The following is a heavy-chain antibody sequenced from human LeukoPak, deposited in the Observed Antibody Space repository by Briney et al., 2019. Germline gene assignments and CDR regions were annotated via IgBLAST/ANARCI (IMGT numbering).Heavy chain of an antibody. CDR3: ARGRTERIQLWLNY. J-gene: IGHJ4*02. D-gene: IGHD5-18*01. CDR1: GYTFTGYY. V-gene: IGHV1-2*02. Sequence: ASVKVSCKASGYTFTGYYMHWVRQAPGQGLEWMGWINPNTGGINYAQKFQGRVTMTRDTPISTAYMELSWLRFDDTAVYYCARGRTERIQLWLNYWGQGTLVTVSS. CDR2: INPNTGGI.